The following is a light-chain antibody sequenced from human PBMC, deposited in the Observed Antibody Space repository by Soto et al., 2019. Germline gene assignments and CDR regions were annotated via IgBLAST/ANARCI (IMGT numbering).Light chain of an antibody. Sequence: IQMTQSPSSLSASVGDRVTITCRASQSISSYLNWYQQKPGKAPKILIFAASSLQSGVPSRFSGIVSVTDFTLTISSLQTEDCASYEGQQRYSTPWTFGQGTKVDIK. CDR1: QSISSY. V-gene: IGKV1-39*01. CDR3: QQRYSTPWT. J-gene: IGKJ1*01. CDR2: AAS.